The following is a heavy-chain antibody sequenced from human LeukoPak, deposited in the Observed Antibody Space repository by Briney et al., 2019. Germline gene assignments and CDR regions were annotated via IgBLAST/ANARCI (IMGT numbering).Heavy chain of an antibody. D-gene: IGHD6-13*01. CDR3: ARAGSIAAAYDY. Sequence: EASVTVSCTASGYTFTGYYMHWVRQAPGQGLEWMGWINPNSGGTNYAQKFQGWVTMTRDTSISTAYMELSRLRSDDTAVYYCARAGSIAAAYDYWGQGTLVTVSS. CDR1: GYTFTGYY. V-gene: IGHV1-2*04. J-gene: IGHJ4*02. CDR2: INPNSGGT.